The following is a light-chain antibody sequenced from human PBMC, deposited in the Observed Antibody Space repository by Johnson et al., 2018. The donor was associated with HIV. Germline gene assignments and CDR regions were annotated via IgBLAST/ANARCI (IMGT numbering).Light chain of an antibody. V-gene: IGLV1-51*01. CDR1: SSNVGSSF. J-gene: IGLJ1*01. CDR3: GTWDSSLSAYV. Sequence: QSVLTQPPSVSAAPGQTVTISCSGSSSNVGSSFVSWYRQVPGTAPKLLIYDNNKRPSGIPDRFSASKSGTSATLGITGLQTGDEADYYCGTWDSSLSAYVFGTGTKVTVL. CDR2: DNN.